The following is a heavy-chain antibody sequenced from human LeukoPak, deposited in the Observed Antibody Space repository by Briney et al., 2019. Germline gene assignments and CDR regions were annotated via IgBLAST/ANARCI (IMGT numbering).Heavy chain of an antibody. CDR1: GFTFTAYW. CDR3: AELGITMIGGV. V-gene: IGHV3-7*01. D-gene: IGHD3-10*02. CDR2: IKQDGTEK. J-gene: IGHJ6*04. Sequence: GESLRLSCAASGFTFTAYWMSWVRQAPGKGLEWVANIKQDGTEKYYVDSVKGRSTISRDNAKNSLYLQMNSLRAEDTAVYYCAELGITMIGGVWGKGTTVTISS.